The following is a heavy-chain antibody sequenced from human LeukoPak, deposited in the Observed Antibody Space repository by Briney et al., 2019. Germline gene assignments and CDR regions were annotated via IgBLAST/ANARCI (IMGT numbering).Heavy chain of an antibody. J-gene: IGHJ4*02. CDR2: IIPIFGTA. V-gene: IGHV1-69*13. CDR1: GGTFSSYA. CDR3: ARVDDGSGSYYEKNQPPTTDY. D-gene: IGHD3-10*01. Sequence: SVKVSCKASGGTFSSYAISRVRQAPGQGLEWMGGIIPIFGTANYAQKFQGRVTITADESTSTAYMELSSLRSEDTAVYYCARVDDGSGSYYEKNQPPTTDYWGQGTLVTVSS.